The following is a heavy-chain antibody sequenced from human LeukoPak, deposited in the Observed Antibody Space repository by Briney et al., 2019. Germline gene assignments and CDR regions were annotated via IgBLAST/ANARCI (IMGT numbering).Heavy chain of an antibody. D-gene: IGHD3-10*01. V-gene: IGHV1-8*03. CDR2: MNPNSGNT. CDR3: ARGPGFGELFPFDY. J-gene: IGHJ4*02. CDR1: GYTFTSYD. Sequence: GASVKVSCKASGYTFTSYDINWVRQATGQGLEWMGWMNPNSGNTGYAQKFQGRVTITRNTSISTAYMELSSLRSEDTAVYYCARGPGFGELFPFDYWGQGTLVTVSS.